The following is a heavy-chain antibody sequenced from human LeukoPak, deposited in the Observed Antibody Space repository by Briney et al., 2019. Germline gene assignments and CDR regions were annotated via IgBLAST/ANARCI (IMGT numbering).Heavy chain of an antibody. CDR3: ARGGRCVPEGAITYYFDS. CDR2: ISDSGNTI. V-gene: IGHV3-48*03. J-gene: IGHJ4*02. Sequence: GGSLRLSCAASGFTFSSHDMNWVRQAPGKGLEWLAYISDSGNTIYYADSVKGRFTISRDNAKNSLSLQMNSLSAEDTAVYCCARGGRCVPEGAITYYFDSWGQGRLVTVSS. D-gene: IGHD1-14*01. CDR1: GFTFSSHD.